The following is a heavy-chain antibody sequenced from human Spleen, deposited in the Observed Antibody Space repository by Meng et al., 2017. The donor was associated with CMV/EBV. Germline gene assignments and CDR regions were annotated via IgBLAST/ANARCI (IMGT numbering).Heavy chain of an antibody. V-gene: IGHV1-69*01. CDR1: GGTFGSYA. Sequence: SGAEGRKPCSSVKVSCKASGGTFGSYAISWGRQAPGQGVEWMGGIIPIFGKVNYEQKFQGRVKITADESKSTAYMELSSLRSEDTAVYYCARDQGPWFEPWGQGTLVTVSS. CDR3: ARDQGPWFEP. CDR2: IIPIFGKV. J-gene: IGHJ5*02.